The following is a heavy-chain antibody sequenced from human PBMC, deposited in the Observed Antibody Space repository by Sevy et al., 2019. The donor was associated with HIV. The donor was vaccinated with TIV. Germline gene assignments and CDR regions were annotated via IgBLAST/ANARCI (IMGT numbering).Heavy chain of an antibody. CDR1: GFTFSSYS. V-gene: IGHV3-48*02. CDR3: ARGIGSADAFDI. Sequence: GGSLRLSCATSGFTFSSYSMNWVRQAPGKGLEWISYISTSSTVYYADSAKGRFTISRDNAKNSLYLQMNSLRDEETAVYYCARGIGSADAFDIWGQGSMVTV. D-gene: IGHD2-21*01. CDR2: ISTSSTV. J-gene: IGHJ3*02.